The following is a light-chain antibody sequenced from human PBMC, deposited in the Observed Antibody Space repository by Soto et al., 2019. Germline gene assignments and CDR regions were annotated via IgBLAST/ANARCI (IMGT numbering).Light chain of an antibody. V-gene: IGKV3-20*01. CDR3: QQYGSSPQGA. CDR1: QSVSSSY. Sequence: EIVLTQSPGTLSLSPGERVTLSCRANQSVSSSYLAWYQQKPGQAPRLLIYGASSRATGIPDRFSGSGSGTDFTLTISRLEPEDFAVYYCQQYGSSPQGAFGQGTKVEIK. CDR2: GAS. J-gene: IGKJ1*01.